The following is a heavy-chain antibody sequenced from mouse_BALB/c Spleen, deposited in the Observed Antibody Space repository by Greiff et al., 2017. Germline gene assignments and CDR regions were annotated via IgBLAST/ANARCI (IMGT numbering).Heavy chain of an antibody. J-gene: IGHJ3*01. D-gene: IGHD2-4*01. Sequence: DVKLVESGGGLVKPGGSLKLSCAASGFTFSDYYMYWVRQTPEKRLEWVATISDGGSYTYYPDSVKGRFTISRDNAKNNLYLQMSSLKSEDTAMYYGARDGSYDYDSWFAYWGQGTLVTVSA. CDR1: GFTFSDYY. CDR2: ISDGGSYT. CDR3: ARDGSYDYDSWFAY. V-gene: IGHV5-4*02.